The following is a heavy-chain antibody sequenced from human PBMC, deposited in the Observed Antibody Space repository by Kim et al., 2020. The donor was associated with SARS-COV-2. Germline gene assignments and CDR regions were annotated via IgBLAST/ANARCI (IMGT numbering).Heavy chain of an antibody. V-gene: IGHV3-23*01. Sequence: GGSLRLSCAASGFTFSSYAMSWVRQAPGKGLEWVSAISGSGGSTYYADSVKGRFTISRDNSKNTLYLQMNSLRAEDTAVYYCAKLPDYYGSGIYYYGMDVWCQGTTVTVSS. CDR1: GFTFSSYA. D-gene: IGHD3-10*01. CDR2: ISGSGGST. CDR3: AKLPDYYGSGIYYYGMDV. J-gene: IGHJ6*02.